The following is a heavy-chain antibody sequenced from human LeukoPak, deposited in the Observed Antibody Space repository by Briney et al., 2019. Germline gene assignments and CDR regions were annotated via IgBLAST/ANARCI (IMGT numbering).Heavy chain of an antibody. CDR3: ARYSGYDGFDY. CDR2: IGTAGDT. CDR1: GFTFSSYD. D-gene: IGHD5-12*01. Sequence: GGSLRLSCAASGFTFSSYDMHWVRQATGKGLEWVSAIGTAGDTYYPGSVKGRFTISRENAKNSLYLQMNSLRAGDTAVYYCARYSGYDGFDYWGQGTLVTVSS. J-gene: IGHJ4*02. V-gene: IGHV3-13*01.